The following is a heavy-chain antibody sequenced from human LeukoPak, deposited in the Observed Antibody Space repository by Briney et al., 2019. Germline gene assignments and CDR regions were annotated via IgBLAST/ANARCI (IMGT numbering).Heavy chain of an antibody. V-gene: IGHV2-5*01. CDR1: GLSLSTSGVG. D-gene: IGHD6-13*01. Sequence: SGPTLVKPTQTLTLTCTFSGLSLSTSGVGVGWIRQPPGKALEWLALIFWNDEKRYSPSLKSRLTITKDTSKNQVVLTVTNVDPVDTATYFCAHSLRSSSTFSIDYWGQGTLVTVSS. J-gene: IGHJ4*02. CDR3: AHSLRSSSTFSIDY. CDR2: IFWNDEK.